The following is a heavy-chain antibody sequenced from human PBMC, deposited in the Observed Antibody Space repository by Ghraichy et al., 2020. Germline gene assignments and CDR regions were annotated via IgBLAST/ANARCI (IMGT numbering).Heavy chain of an antibody. CDR1: GGSISSSSYY. CDR2: IYYSGST. D-gene: IGHD6-13*01. J-gene: IGHJ4*02. V-gene: IGHV4-39*01. Sequence: SETLSLTCTVSGGSISSSSYYWGWIRQPPGKGLEWIGSIYYSGSTYYNPSLKSRVTISVDTSKNQFSLKLSSVTAADTAVYYCARHASFPHPQRYSSSWYYFDYWGQGTLVTVSS. CDR3: ARHASFPHPQRYSSSWYYFDY.